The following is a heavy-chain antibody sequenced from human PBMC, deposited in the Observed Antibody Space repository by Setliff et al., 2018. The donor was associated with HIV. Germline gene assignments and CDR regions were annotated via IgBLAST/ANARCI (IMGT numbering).Heavy chain of an antibody. D-gene: IGHD3-10*01. Sequence: GESLKISCKGSGYSFTSYWIGWVRQMPGKGLEWMGIIYPADSDTRYSPTFQGQVTISADKSISTAYLHWSSLKASDTAMYYCARRLGAHYYASGSYYQYWYFDLWGRSTLVTVSS. CDR1: GYSFTSYW. J-gene: IGHJ2*01. CDR2: IYPADSDT. CDR3: ARRLGAHYYASGSYYQYWYFDL. V-gene: IGHV5-51*01.